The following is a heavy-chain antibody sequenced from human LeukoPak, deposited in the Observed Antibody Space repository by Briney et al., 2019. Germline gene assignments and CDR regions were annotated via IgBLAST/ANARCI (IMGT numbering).Heavy chain of an antibody. Sequence: GASVKVSCKASGYTSTSYYMHWVRQAPGQGLEWMGIINPSGGSTSYAQKFQGRVTMTRDMSTSTVYMELSSLRSEDTAVYYCARGTPMIVGPSGWFDPWGQGTLVTVSS. CDR2: INPSGGST. CDR1: GYTSTSYY. V-gene: IGHV1-46*01. CDR3: ARGTPMIVGPSGWFDP. D-gene: IGHD3-22*01. J-gene: IGHJ5*02.